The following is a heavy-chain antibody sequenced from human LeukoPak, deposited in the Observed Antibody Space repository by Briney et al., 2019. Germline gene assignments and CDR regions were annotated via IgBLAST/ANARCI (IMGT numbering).Heavy chain of an antibody. CDR2: IKRDGSEK. V-gene: IGHV3-7*05. J-gene: IGHJ3*02. CDR3: ARAREYGSGKANAFDI. CDR1: GFTFSSYW. Sequence: GGSLRLSCAASGFTFSSYWMSWVRQAPGKGLEWVANIKRDGSEKYYVDSVKGRFTISRDNADNSLYLQMNSLRAEDTAFYYCARAREYGSGKANAFDIWGQGTMVTVSS. D-gene: IGHD3-10*01.